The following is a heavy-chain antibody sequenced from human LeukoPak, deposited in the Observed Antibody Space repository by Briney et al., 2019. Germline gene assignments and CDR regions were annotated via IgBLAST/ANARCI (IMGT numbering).Heavy chain of an antibody. V-gene: IGHV1-69*13. J-gene: IGHJ5*02. CDR1: GGTFSSYA. CDR3: ARHHYSSGWYGWFDP. CDR2: IIPIFGTA. D-gene: IGHD6-19*01. Sequence: SVKVSCKASGGTFSSYAISWVRQAPGQGLEWMGGIIPIFGTANYTQKFQGRVTITADESTSTAYMELSSLRSEDTAVYYCARHHYSSGWYGWFDPWGQGTLVTVSS.